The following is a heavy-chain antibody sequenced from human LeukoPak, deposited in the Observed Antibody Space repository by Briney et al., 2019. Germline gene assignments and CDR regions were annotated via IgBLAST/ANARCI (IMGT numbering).Heavy chain of an antibody. D-gene: IGHD3-22*01. CDR1: GSTFNDYA. Sequence: GRSLRLSCAASGSTFNDYAMHWVRQAPGKGLEWVSGIGWNSHIIGYEDSVKGRFTISRDNARNSLSLQMNSLRAEDTAFYYCAKDRDSSGFAPYFDYWGQGILVTVSS. CDR3: AKDRDSSGFAPYFDY. J-gene: IGHJ4*02. CDR2: IGWNSHII. V-gene: IGHV3-9*01.